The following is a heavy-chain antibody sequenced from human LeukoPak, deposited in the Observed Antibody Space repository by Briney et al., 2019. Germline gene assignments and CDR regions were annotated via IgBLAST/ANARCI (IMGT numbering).Heavy chain of an antibody. J-gene: IGHJ3*02. CDR2: VIPIFGTV. CDR1: GGTFSSYA. V-gene: IGHV1-69*13. D-gene: IGHD2-21*02. Sequence: SVKVSCKASGGTFSSYAISWVRQAPGQGLEWMGGVIPIFGTVNYAQKFQGRVTITADESTSTAYMELSSLRSEDTAVYYCAREGSYCGGDCYPAIGSDAFDIWGQGTMVTVSS. CDR3: AREGSYCGGDCYPAIGSDAFDI.